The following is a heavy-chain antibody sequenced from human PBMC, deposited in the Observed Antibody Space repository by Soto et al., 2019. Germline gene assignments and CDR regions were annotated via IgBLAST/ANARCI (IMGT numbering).Heavy chain of an antibody. CDR3: ARRTGTTPYYYYYMDV. J-gene: IGHJ6*03. Sequence: QVQLQESGPGLVKPSQTLSLTCTVSGGSISSGGYYWSWIRQHPGKGLEWIGYIYYSGSTYYNPSLKSRVTISVDSSKNQFSLKLSSVTAADTAVYYCARRTGTTPYYYYYMDVWGKGTTVTVSS. V-gene: IGHV4-31*03. CDR2: IYYSGST. D-gene: IGHD1-7*01. CDR1: GGSISSGGYY.